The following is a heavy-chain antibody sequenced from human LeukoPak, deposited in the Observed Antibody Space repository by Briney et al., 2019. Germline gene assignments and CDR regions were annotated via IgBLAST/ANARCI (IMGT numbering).Heavy chain of an antibody. D-gene: IGHD3-3*01. CDR3: ARVVFWSGYFYYYMDV. CDR2: INHSGST. J-gene: IGHJ6*03. V-gene: IGHV4-34*01. Sequence: SETLSLTCAVYGGSFSGYYWSWIRQPPGKGLEWIGEINHSGSTNYNPSLKSRVTISVDTSKNQFSLKLSSVTAADTAVYYCARVVFWSGYFYYYMDVWGKGTTVTVSS. CDR1: GGSFSGYY.